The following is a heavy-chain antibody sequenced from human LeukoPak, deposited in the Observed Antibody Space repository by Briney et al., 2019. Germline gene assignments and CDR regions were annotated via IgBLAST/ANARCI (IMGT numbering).Heavy chain of an antibody. D-gene: IGHD1-20*01. V-gene: IGHV3-30*18. CDR1: GFTFSSYG. J-gene: IGHJ6*02. Sequence: GRSPRLSCAASGFTFSSYGMHWVRQAPGKGLEWVAVISYDGSNKYYADSVKGRFTISRDNSKNTLYLQMNSLRAEDTAVYYCAKAESPINRYNWNDKRRPYGMDVWGQGTTVTVSS. CDR3: AKAESPINRYNWNDKRRPYGMDV. CDR2: ISYDGSNK.